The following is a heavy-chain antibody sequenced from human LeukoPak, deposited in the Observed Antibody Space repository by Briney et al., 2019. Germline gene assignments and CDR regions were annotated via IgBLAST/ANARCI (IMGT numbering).Heavy chain of an antibody. D-gene: IGHD3-22*01. V-gene: IGHV5-51*01. CDR2: IYPGDSDT. Sequence: GESLKISCKGSGYSFTSYWIGWVRQMPGKGLEWMGIIYPGDSDTRYSPSFQGQVTISADKSISTAYLQWSSLKASDTAMYYCAIAYYYDSSGYYGVYFDCWGQGTLVTVSS. CDR3: AIAYYYDSSGYYGVYFDC. CDR1: GYSFTSYW. J-gene: IGHJ4*02.